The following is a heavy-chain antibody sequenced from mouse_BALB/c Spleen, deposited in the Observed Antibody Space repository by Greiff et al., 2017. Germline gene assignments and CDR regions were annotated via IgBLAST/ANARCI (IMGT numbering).Heavy chain of an antibody. CDR3: ARHEVMDY. V-gene: IGHV5-12-2*01. Sequence: EVKLMESGGGLVQPGGSLKLSCAASGFTFSSYTMSWVRQTPEKRLEWVAYISNGGGSTYYPDTVKGRFTISRDNAKNTLYLQMSSLKSEDTAMYYCARHEVMDYWGQGTSVTVSS. CDR2: ISNGGGST. CDR1: GFTFSSYT. J-gene: IGHJ4*01.